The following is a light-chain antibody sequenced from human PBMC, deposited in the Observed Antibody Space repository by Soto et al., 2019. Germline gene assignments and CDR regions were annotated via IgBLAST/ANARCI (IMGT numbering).Light chain of an antibody. J-gene: IGKJ1*01. V-gene: IGKV3-20*01. CDR1: QSVSSNF. Sequence: EIVLTQSPGTLSLSPGERATLSCKASQSVSSNFLAWYQRKPGQAPSLLIYGASYRATDITYRFSGSGSGTDFTLTITRLEPEDFAVYYCQQYGTSPPTFGQGTKVEI. CDR3: QQYGTSPPT. CDR2: GAS.